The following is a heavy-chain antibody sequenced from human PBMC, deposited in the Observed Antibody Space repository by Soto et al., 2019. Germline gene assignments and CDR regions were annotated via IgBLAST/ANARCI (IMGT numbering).Heavy chain of an antibody. CDR1: GFTFSIYT. V-gene: IGHV3-23*01. CDR2: IYGNGRST. J-gene: IGHJ4*02. CDR3: AKDLTPDWRWDIDY. Sequence: EVQLLESGGGLVQPAGSLRLSCAASGFTFSIYTMSWFRQAPGKGLEWVSSIYGNGRSTFYSASVKGRFTISRDNSGNTVYLQMSSLRAEDTAIYYCAKDLTPDWRWDIDYWGQGSLVTVSS. D-gene: IGHD1-26*01.